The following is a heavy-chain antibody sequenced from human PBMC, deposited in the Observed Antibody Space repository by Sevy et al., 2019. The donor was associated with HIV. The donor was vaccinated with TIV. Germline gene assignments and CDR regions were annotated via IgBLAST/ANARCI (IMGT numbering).Heavy chain of an antibody. Sequence: ASVKVSCKASGGTFSSYAISRVRQAPGQGLEWMGGIIPIFGTANYAQKFQGRVTITADESTSTAYMELSSLRSEDTAVYYCARVRGDYYHYGMDVWGQGTTVTVSS. CDR1: GGTFSSYA. CDR2: IIPIFGTA. D-gene: IGHD3-10*01. V-gene: IGHV1-69*13. J-gene: IGHJ6*02. CDR3: ARVRGDYYHYGMDV.